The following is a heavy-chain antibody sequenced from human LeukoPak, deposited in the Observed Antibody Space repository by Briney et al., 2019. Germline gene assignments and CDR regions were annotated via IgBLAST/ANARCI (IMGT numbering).Heavy chain of an antibody. V-gene: IGHV4-59*01. CDR2: IYYSGST. Sequence: GSLRLSCTASGFTFGDYAMSWVRQAPGKGLEWIGYIYYSGSTNYNPSLKSRVTISVDTSKNQFSLKLSSVTAADTAVYYCVRGIQLLFDYCGQGTLVTVSS. D-gene: IGHD5-18*01. CDR1: GFTFGDYA. CDR3: VRGIQLLFDY. J-gene: IGHJ4*02.